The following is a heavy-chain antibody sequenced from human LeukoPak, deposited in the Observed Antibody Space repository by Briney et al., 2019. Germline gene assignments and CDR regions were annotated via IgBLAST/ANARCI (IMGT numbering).Heavy chain of an antibody. V-gene: IGHV3-9*01. CDR2: ISWNSGSI. CDR3: ARVGMTANDY. CDR1: GFTFDDYA. J-gene: IGHJ4*02. Sequence: GGSLRLSCAASGFTFDDYAMHWVRQAPGKGLEWVSGISWNSGSIGYADSVKGRFTISRDNAKNSLYLQMNSLRAEDTAVYYCARVGMTANDYWGQGTLVTVSS. D-gene: IGHD2-21*02.